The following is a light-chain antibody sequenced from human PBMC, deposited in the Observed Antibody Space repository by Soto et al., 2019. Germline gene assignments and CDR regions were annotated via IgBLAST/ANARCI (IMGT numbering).Light chain of an antibody. CDR2: GAS. V-gene: IGKV3D-20*02. CDR3: QQRSNWPRT. CDR1: QSVNNNY. J-gene: IGKJ1*01. Sequence: EIVLTQSPGTLSLSPGERATLSCRASQSVNNNYLAWYQQKPGQAPRLLIYGASSRATGIPDRFSGSGSGTEFTLTISSLQSEDFAVYYCQQRSNWPRTFGQGTKVDIK.